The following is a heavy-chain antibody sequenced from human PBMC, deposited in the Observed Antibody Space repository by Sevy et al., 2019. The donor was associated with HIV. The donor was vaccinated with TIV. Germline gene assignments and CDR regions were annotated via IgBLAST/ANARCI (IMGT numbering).Heavy chain of an antibody. D-gene: IGHD6-13*01. V-gene: IGHV1-8*01. CDR1: GYTFTSYD. CDR3: ARAGSSWYDHYFDP. J-gene: IGHJ4*01. Sequence: ASVKVSCKASGYTFTSYDINWVRQATGQGLEWMGWMNPNSGNTGYALKFQGRVTMTRNTSISTAYMELSSLRSEDTAVYFCARAGSSWYDHYFDPWGQGTLVTVSS. CDR2: MNPNSGNT.